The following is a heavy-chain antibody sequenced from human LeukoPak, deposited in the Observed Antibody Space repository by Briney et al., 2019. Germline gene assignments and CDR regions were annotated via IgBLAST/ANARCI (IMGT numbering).Heavy chain of an antibody. Sequence: HAGGSLRLSCAASGFTLSSYAMSWVRQAPGKGLEWVAATSSSDAGTYHADSVRGRFTISRDNSKNTLYLQMNSLRAEDTAVYYCALWFGESPDYYFDYWGQGTLVTVSS. CDR2: TSSSDAGT. CDR3: ALWFGESPDYYFDY. CDR1: GFTLSSYA. D-gene: IGHD3-10*01. V-gene: IGHV3-23*01. J-gene: IGHJ4*02.